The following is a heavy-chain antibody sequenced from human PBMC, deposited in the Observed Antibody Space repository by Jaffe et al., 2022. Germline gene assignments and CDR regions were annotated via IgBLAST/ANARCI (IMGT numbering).Heavy chain of an antibody. Sequence: QVQLVQSGAEVKKPGASVKVSCKASGYTFTSYYMHWVRQAPGQGLEWMGIINPSGGSTSYAQKFQGRVTMTRDTSTSTVYMELSSLRSEDTAVYYCARDIAARRGASGIDYWGQGTLVTVSS. CDR2: INPSGGST. D-gene: IGHD6-6*01. CDR3: ARDIAARRGASGIDY. J-gene: IGHJ4*02. V-gene: IGHV1-46*03. CDR1: GYTFTSYY.